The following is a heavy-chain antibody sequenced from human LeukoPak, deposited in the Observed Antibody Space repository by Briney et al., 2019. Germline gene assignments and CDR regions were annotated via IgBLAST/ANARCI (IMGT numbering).Heavy chain of an antibody. CDR3: ARVDSSGWPPRDAFDI. CDR1: GYTFTSYY. Sequence: ASVKVSCKASGYTFTSYYMHWVRQAPGQELEWMGIINPSGGSTSYAQKFQGRVTMTRDMSTSTVYMELSSLRSEDTAVYYCARVDSSGWPPRDAFDIWGQGTMVTVSS. J-gene: IGHJ3*02. CDR2: INPSGGST. V-gene: IGHV1-46*01. D-gene: IGHD6-19*01.